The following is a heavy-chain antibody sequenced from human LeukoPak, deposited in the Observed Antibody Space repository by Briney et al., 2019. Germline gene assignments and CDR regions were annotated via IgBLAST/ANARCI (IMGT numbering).Heavy chain of an antibody. CDR1: GFAFRNYW. V-gene: IGHV3-74*01. D-gene: IGHD2-2*02. J-gene: IGHJ3*02. CDR2: INSDGSIT. Sequence: PGGSLRLSCAASGFAFRNYWMHWVRQAPGKGLMWVSRINSDGSITSYADSVKGRFTISRENAKNSLYLQMNSLRAEDTAVYYCASQHCSSTTCYTDAFDIWGQGTMVTVSS. CDR3: ASQHCSSTTCYTDAFDI.